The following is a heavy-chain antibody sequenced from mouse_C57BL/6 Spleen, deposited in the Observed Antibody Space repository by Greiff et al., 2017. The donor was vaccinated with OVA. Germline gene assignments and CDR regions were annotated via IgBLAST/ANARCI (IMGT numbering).Heavy chain of an antibody. CDR2: ISDGGSYT. Sequence: EVHLVESGGGLVKPGGSLKLSCAASGFTFSSYAMSWVRQTPEKRLEWVATISDGGSYTYYPDNVKGRFTISRDTAKNNLYLQMSHLKSEDTAMYYCAREGSYYGHWYFDVWGTGTTVTVSS. CDR1: GFTFSSYA. V-gene: IGHV5-4*01. J-gene: IGHJ1*03. CDR3: AREGSYYGHWYFDV. D-gene: IGHD2-1*01.